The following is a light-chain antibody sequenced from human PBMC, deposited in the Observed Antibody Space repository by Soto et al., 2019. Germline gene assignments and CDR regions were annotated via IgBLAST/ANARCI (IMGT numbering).Light chain of an antibody. CDR3: QQRSNWPPT. V-gene: IGKV3-11*01. CDR2: GAS. CDR1: QSVYNN. Sequence: EIVLTQSPCSLSLSPVERAPLSCRASQSVYNNLAWYQQKPGQAPRLLIYGASTRATGIPARFSGSGSGTDFTLTISSLEPEDFAVYYCQQRSNWPPTFGQGTRLEIK. J-gene: IGKJ5*01.